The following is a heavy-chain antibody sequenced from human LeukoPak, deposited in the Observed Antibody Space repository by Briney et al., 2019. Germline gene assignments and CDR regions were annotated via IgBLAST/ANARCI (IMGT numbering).Heavy chain of an antibody. Sequence: PSETLSLTCTVSGCSISSYYWSWIRQPPGKGLEWIGYIYYSGSTNYNPSLKSRVTISVDTSKNQFSLKLSSVTAADTAVYYCARMRAIQLWFSQWAYYFDYWGQGTLVTVSS. J-gene: IGHJ4*02. CDR1: GCSISSYY. D-gene: IGHD5-18*01. CDR2: IYYSGST. CDR3: ARMRAIQLWFSQWAYYFDY. V-gene: IGHV4-59*01.